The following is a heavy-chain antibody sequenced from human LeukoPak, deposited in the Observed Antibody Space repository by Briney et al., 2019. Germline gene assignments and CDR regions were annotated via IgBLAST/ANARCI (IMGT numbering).Heavy chain of an antibody. D-gene: IGHD4-17*01. CDR3: AGLYGDYVGY. CDR1: GGTFSSYA. J-gene: IGHJ4*02. CDR2: IIPIFGTA. V-gene: IGHV1-69*05. Sequence: SVKVSCKASGGTFSSYAISWVRQAPGQGLEWMGGIIPIFGTANYAQKFQGRVTVATDESTSTAYMELSSLRSEDTAVYYCAGLYGDYVGYWGQGTLVTVSS.